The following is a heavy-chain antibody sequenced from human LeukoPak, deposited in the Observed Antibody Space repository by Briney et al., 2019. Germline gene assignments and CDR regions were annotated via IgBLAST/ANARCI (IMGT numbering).Heavy chain of an antibody. Sequence: GGSLRLSCAASGFTFSSYWMSWVRQAPGKGLEWVANIKQDGSEKYYVDSVKGRFAISRDNAKNSLYLQMNSLRAEDTAVCYRARGLSNWGLNDAFDIWGQGTMVTVSS. CDR3: ARGLSNWGLNDAFDI. V-gene: IGHV3-7*01. J-gene: IGHJ3*02. CDR1: GFTFSSYW. D-gene: IGHD7-27*01. CDR2: IKQDGSEK.